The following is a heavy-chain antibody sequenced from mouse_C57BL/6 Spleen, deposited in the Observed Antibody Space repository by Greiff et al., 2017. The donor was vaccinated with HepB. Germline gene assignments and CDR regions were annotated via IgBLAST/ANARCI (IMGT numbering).Heavy chain of an antibody. CDR3: ARRGSYYDYPAWFAY. D-gene: IGHD2-4*01. J-gene: IGHJ3*01. CDR2: IYPGSGST. Sequence: QVQLQQPGAELVKPGASVKMSCKASGYTFTSYWITWVKQRPGQGLEWIGDIYPGSGSTNYNEKFKSKATLTVDPSSSTAYMQLSSLTSEDSAVYYCARRGSYYDYPAWFAYWGQGTLVTVSA. V-gene: IGHV1-55*01. CDR1: GYTFTSYW.